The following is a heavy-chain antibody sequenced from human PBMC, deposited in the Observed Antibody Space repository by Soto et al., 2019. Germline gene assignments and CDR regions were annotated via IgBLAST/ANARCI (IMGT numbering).Heavy chain of an antibody. V-gene: IGHV4-34*01. CDR3: ARGSAEYFYGSGSYYFDS. D-gene: IGHD3-10*01. CDR1: GGSFTDHY. Sequence: SETMSLTCAVYGGSFTDHYWSWIRQPPGKGLEWIGEINHSGSTNYNPSLKSRVTISVDTSKNQFSLKLTSVTAADTAVYYCARGSAEYFYGSGSYYFDSWGLGTLVTVSS. CDR2: INHSGST. J-gene: IGHJ4*02.